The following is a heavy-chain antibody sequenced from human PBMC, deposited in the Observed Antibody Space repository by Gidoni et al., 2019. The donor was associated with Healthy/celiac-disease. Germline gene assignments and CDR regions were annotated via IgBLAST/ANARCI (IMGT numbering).Heavy chain of an antibody. CDR2: ISAYNGNT. CDR1: GYTFTSYG. CDR3: ARDVVITMVRGVIGTRYYGMDV. Sequence: QVQLVQSGAEVKKPGASVKVSCKASGYTFTSYGISWVRQAPGQGLEWMGWISAYNGNTNYAQKLQGRVTMTTDTSTSTAYMELRSLRSDDTAVYYCARDVVITMVRGVIGTRYYGMDVWGQGTTVTVSS. V-gene: IGHV1-18*01. J-gene: IGHJ6*02. D-gene: IGHD3-10*01.